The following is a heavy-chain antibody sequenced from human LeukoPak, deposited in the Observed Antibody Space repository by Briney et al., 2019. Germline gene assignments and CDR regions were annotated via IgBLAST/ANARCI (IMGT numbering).Heavy chain of an antibody. J-gene: IGHJ6*02. D-gene: IGHD3-10*01. CDR1: GFTFSNAW. CDR2: XXXXTDGGTT. V-gene: IGHV3-15*01. CDR3: TTVTMVRGVITDYGMDV. Sequence: GGSLRLSCAASGFTFSNAWVSWVRQAPGKGLEWXXXXXXXTDGGTTDYAAPVKGRFTISRDDSKNTLYLQMNSLKTEDTAVYYCTTVTMVRGVITDYGMDVWGQGTTVTVSS.